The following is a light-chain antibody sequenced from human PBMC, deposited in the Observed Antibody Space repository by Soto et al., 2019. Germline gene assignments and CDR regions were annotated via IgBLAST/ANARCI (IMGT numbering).Light chain of an antibody. Sequence: EIVLTQSPGTLSLSPGERATLSCRASQSVSSSYLAWYQQKPGQAPRLLIYGASSRATGIPDRFSGSGSGTDFTLTLKRLEPEGFAGYYCQEYGNTFGQGTKLEIK. CDR1: QSVSSSY. J-gene: IGKJ2*01. CDR3: QEYGNT. V-gene: IGKV3-20*01. CDR2: GAS.